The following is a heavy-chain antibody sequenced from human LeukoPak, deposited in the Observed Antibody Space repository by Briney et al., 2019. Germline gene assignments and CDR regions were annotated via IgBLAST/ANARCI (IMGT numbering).Heavy chain of an antibody. V-gene: IGHV3-21*01. J-gene: IGHJ6*02. CDR1: GFTFSAYN. CDR3: ARVVAARYYYGMDV. CDR2: ISSSSSYI. Sequence: GGSLRLSCAASGFTFSAYNMNWVRQAPGKGLEWVSSISSSSSYIYYADSVKGRFTISRDNAKNSLYLQMNSLRAEDTAVYYCARVVAARYYYGMDVWGQGTTVTVSS. D-gene: IGHD2-15*01.